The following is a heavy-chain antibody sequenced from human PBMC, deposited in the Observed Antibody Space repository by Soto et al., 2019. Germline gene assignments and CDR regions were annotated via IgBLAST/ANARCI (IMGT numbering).Heavy chain of an antibody. Sequence: GGSLRLSCAASGFTFSDYYMSWIRQAPGKGLEWVSYISSSSSYTNYADSVKGRFTISRDNAKNSLYLQMNSLRAEDTAVCYCARPAYSSSWYGFAFDIWGQGTMVTVSS. CDR2: ISSSSSYT. CDR1: GFTFSDYY. V-gene: IGHV3-11*06. J-gene: IGHJ3*02. CDR3: ARPAYSSSWYGFAFDI. D-gene: IGHD6-13*01.